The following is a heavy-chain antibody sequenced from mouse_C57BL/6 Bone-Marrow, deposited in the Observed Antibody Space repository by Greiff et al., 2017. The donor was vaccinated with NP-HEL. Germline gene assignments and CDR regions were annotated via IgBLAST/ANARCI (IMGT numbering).Heavy chain of an antibody. CDR2: IYPGDGDT. Sequence: VQLKESGPELVKPGASVKISCKASGYAFSSSWMNWVKQRPGKGLEWIGRIYPGDGDTNYNGKFKGKATLTADKSSSTAYMQLSSLTSEDSAVYFCARGPFITTVVYFDYWGQGTTLTVSS. D-gene: IGHD1-1*01. CDR3: ARGPFITTVVYFDY. J-gene: IGHJ2*01. V-gene: IGHV1-82*01. CDR1: GYAFSSSW.